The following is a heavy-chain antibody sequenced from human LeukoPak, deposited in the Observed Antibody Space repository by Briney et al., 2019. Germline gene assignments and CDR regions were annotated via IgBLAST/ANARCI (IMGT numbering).Heavy chain of an antibody. CDR2: MNSDGSST. CDR1: GFTFSSHW. V-gene: IGHV3-74*01. CDR3: ARAKMVRGIIDPDAFEI. D-gene: IGHD3-10*01. J-gene: IGHJ3*02. Sequence: GGSLRLSCAASGFTFSSHWMHWVRQAPGKGLVWVSRMNSDGSSTSYADSVKGRFTISRDNAKSTLYLQMNSLRAEDSAVYYCARAKMVRGIIDPDAFEIWGQGTMVTVSS.